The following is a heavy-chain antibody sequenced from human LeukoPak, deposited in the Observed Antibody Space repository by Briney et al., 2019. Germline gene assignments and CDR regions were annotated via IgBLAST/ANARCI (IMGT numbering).Heavy chain of an antibody. CDR3: AKDSGWIQFID. D-gene: IGHD3-10*01. CDR2: IKTDGSIT. V-gene: IGHV3-74*01. CDR1: GFSFSVYW. J-gene: IGHJ4*02. Sequence: GGSLRLSCAASGFSFSVYWMHWVRQAPGKGPVWVSRIKTDGSITDYADFVKGRFTISRDNAKNTMYLQMNSLRAEDTGVYYCAKDSGWIQFIDWGQGTPVTVSS.